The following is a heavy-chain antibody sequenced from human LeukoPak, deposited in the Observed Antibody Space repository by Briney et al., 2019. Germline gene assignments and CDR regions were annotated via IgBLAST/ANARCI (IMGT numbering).Heavy chain of an antibody. J-gene: IGHJ4*02. CDR1: GGSFNGYY. CDR2: INHSGST. V-gene: IGHV4-34*01. D-gene: IGHD3-22*01. CDR3: ASFDSSGSPFDY. Sequence: SETLSLTCAVYGGSFNGYYWSWIRQPPGKGLEWIGEINHSGSTNYNPSLKSRVTISVDTSKNQFSLKLSSVTAADTAVYYCASFDSSGSPFDYWGQGTLVTVSS.